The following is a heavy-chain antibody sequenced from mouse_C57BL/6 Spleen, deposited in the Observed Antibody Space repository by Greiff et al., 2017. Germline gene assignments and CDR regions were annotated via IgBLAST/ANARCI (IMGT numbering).Heavy chain of an antibody. Sequence: QVQLQQSGAELVRPGASVTLSCKASGYTFTDYEMHWVKQTPVHGLEWIGAIDPETGGTAYNQKFKGKAILTADKSSSTAYMELRSLTSEDSAVYYCTRKGGITGTGYFDVWGTGTTVTVSA. J-gene: IGHJ1*03. V-gene: IGHV1-15*01. D-gene: IGHD4-1*01. CDR1: GYTFTDYE. CDR3: TRKGGITGTGYFDV. CDR2: IDPETGGT.